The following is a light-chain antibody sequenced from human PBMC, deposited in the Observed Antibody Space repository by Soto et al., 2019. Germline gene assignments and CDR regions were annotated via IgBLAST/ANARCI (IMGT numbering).Light chain of an antibody. V-gene: IGKV1-5*03. CDR1: QSISGS. J-gene: IGKJ1*01. Sequence: DIPMTQSPSTLSASVGDRVTITCRASQSISGSWAWYQQKPGKAPNLLIYEASNLKSGVPSRFSGSGSGTEYTLTISSLQPDDSARYYCQQYNGYWTFGQGTRVEIK. CDR2: EAS. CDR3: QQYNGYWT.